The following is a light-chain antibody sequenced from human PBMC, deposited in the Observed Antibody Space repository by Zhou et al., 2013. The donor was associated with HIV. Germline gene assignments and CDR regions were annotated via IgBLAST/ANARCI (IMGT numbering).Light chain of an antibody. CDR3: QQANSFPPG. CDR2: AAS. CDR1: QSISNY. J-gene: IGKJ4*01. V-gene: IGKV1-39*01. Sequence: DIQMTQSPSSLSASVGDRVSITCRASQSISNYLNWYQQKPGKAPNLLIYAASSLQSGVPLRFSGSGSGTDFTLIISSLQPEDFATYYCQQANSFPPGFGGGTKVEIK.